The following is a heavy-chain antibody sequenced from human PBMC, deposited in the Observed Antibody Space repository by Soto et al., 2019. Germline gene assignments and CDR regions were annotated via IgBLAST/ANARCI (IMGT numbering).Heavy chain of an antibody. V-gene: IGHV3-48*02. CDR3: ARDYYYDSSGRPGYFDL. J-gene: IGHJ2*01. CDR1: GFTFSSYS. CDR2: ISSSSSTI. Sequence: SLRLSCAGSGFTFSSYSMNWVRQAPGKGLEWVSYISSSSSTIYYADSVKGRFTISRDNAKNSLYLQMNSLRDEDTAVYYCARDYYYDSSGRPGYFDLWGRGTLVTVSS. D-gene: IGHD3-22*01.